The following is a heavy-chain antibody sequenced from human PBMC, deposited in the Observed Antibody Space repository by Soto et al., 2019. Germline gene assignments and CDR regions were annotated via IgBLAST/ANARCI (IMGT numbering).Heavy chain of an antibody. Sequence: GSLRLSCAASGFTFSSYGMHWVRQAPGKGLEWVAVIWYDGSNKYYADSVKGRFTISRDNSKNTLYLQMNSLRAEDTAVYYCARDLYGEGRYYYYGMDVWGQGTTVTVSS. D-gene: IGHD4-17*01. V-gene: IGHV3-33*01. J-gene: IGHJ6*02. CDR1: GFTFSSYG. CDR2: IWYDGSNK. CDR3: ARDLYGEGRYYYYGMDV.